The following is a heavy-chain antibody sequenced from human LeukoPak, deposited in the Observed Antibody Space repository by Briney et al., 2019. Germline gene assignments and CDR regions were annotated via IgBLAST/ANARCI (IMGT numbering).Heavy chain of an antibody. V-gene: IGHV3-23*01. D-gene: IGHD6-19*01. CDR1: GFTFSNSA. Sequence: PGGSLRLSCAASGFTFSNSAMSWVRQAPGKGLEWVSTLSGSGITTYYADSVKVRFTISRDNSKNTLYLQRNSLRAEDTAVYYCAKGIYSSGWSYFDYWGHGTLVTVSS. CDR3: AKGIYSSGWSYFDY. CDR2: LSGSGITT. J-gene: IGHJ4*01.